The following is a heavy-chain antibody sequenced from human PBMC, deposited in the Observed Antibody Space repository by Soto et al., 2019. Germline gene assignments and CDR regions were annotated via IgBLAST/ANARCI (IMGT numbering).Heavy chain of an antibody. J-gene: IGHJ4*02. CDR1: GFAFNNYG. CDR2: IWHDGSNK. CDR3: TRATIRGEFLEY. D-gene: IGHD3-16*01. Sequence: QVQLVESGGGVVQPGRSLRLSCAASGFAFNNYGMHWVRQAPGKGLEWVALIWHDGSNKGYADSVKGRFTISRDNSKNTLNLQMNSLRVEDTAIYYCTRATIRGEFLEYWGQGTQVTVSS. V-gene: IGHV3-33*01.